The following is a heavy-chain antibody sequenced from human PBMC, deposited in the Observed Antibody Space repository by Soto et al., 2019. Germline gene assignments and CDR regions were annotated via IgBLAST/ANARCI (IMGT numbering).Heavy chain of an antibody. D-gene: IGHD5-12*01. CDR2: IYYSGST. CDR1: GGSISSYY. V-gene: IGHV4-59*01. CDR3: ARVTSGYDHYYYYMDG. J-gene: IGHJ6*03. Sequence: PSETLSLTCTVSGGSISSYYWSWIRQPPGKGLEWIGYIYYSGSTNYNPSLKSRVTISVDTSKNQFSLKLSSVTAADTAVYYCARVTSGYDHYYYYMDGWGKGTTVTVSS.